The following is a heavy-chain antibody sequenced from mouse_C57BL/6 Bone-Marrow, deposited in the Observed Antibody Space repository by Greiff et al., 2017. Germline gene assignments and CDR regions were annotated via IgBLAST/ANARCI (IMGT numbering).Heavy chain of an antibody. CDR1: GFTFSDYY. CDR3: ARQRLLLPLWYFDV. J-gene: IGHJ1*03. V-gene: IGHV5-12*01. D-gene: IGHD1-1*01. Sequence: EVKLMESGGGLVQPGGSLKLSCAASGFTFSDYYMYWVRQTPEKRLEWVAYISNGGGSTYYPDTVKGRFTISRDNAKNTLYLQMSRLKSEDTAMYYCARQRLLLPLWYFDVWGTGTTVTVSS. CDR2: ISNGGGST.